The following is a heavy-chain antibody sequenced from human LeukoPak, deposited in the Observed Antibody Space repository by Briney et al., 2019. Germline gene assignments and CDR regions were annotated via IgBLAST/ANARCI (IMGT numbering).Heavy chain of an antibody. CDR2: IYYSGST. CDR3: ARSPRPDYGDPFDL. J-gene: IGHJ2*01. D-gene: IGHD4-17*01. V-gene: IGHV4-59*12. CDR1: GGSISSYY. Sequence: PSETLSLTCTVSGGSISSYYWSWIRQPPGKGLEWIGYIYYSGSTYYNPSLKSRVTISVDTSKNQFSLKLSSVTAADTAVYYCARSPRPDYGDPFDLWGRGTLVTVSS.